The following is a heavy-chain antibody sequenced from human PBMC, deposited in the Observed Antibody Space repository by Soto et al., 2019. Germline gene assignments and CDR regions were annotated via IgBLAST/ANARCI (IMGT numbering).Heavy chain of an antibody. J-gene: IGHJ4*02. CDR1: GFTFSSYG. CDR2: ISGSGGST. V-gene: IGHV3-23*01. D-gene: IGHD2-2*01. Sequence: EVQLLESGGGLVQPGGSLRLSCAASGFTFSSYGMSWVRQAPGKGLEWVSVISGSGGSTYYGDSVKGRFTISRDNFKNTLYLQMNSVRVEDTAVYYCANVNDWSSTSCPRDYWGQGTLVTVSS. CDR3: ANVNDWSSTSCPRDY.